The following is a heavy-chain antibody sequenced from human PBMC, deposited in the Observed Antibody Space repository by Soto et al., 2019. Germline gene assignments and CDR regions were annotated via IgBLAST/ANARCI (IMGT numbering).Heavy chain of an antibody. Sequence: SLTCTVSGGSISSTNHYWGWIRQPPGKGLEWIGDIYYSGMTRYNPSLKSRVTISVDTSKNQFSLKLSSVTAADTAVYYCARHGYYYDSTGYYYFVWGQGTLVTVSS. CDR1: GGSISSTNHY. CDR2: IYYSGMT. V-gene: IGHV4-39*01. CDR3: ARHGYYYDSTGYYYFV. D-gene: IGHD3-22*01. J-gene: IGHJ4*02.